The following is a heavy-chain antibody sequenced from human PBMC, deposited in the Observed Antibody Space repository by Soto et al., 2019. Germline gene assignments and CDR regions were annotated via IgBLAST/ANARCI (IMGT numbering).Heavy chain of an antibody. CDR2: ISYDGSNK. V-gene: IGHV3-30-3*01. Sequence: GGSLRLSCAASGLTFSSYAMHWVRQAPGKGLEWVAVISYDGSNKYYADSVKGRFTISRDNSKNTLYLQMNSLRTEDTAVYYCARDRLRYNWNDFPYYYYGMDVWGQGTTVTVSS. CDR1: GLTFSSYA. D-gene: IGHD1-1*01. J-gene: IGHJ6*02. CDR3: ARDRLRYNWNDFPYYYYGMDV.